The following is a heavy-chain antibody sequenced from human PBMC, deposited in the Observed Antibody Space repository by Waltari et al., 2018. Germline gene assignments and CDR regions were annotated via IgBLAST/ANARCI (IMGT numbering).Heavy chain of an antibody. D-gene: IGHD5-12*01. Sequence: QVQLVQSGAEVKNLGASVRVSCQASGYSFSDHHMHWVRQAPGQGLGWVGWISPNNGDTNYAQRFQGWVTMTSDSSISTAYMELNRLRSDDTAVYYCARGGYSYGYGMDVWGQGTTVIVSS. V-gene: IGHV1-2*04. CDR2: ISPNNGDT. J-gene: IGHJ6*02. CDR3: ARGGYSYGYGMDV. CDR1: GYSFSDHH.